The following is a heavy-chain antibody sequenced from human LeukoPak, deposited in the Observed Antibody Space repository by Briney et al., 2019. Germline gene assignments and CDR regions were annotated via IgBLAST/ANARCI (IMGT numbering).Heavy chain of an antibody. J-gene: IGHJ4*02. D-gene: IGHD4-11*01. CDR2: IRSDGSSI. CDR1: GFSFSDFG. Sequence: PVGSLRLSCAASGFSFSDFGMHWIRQAPGKGLEWVTLIRSDGSSIYYADSVKGRFTISRDNSRNTLYLQMNSLRVEDTAVYYCAKDRDEYGNDCWGQGILVTVST. V-gene: IGHV3-30*02. CDR3: AKDRDEYGNDC.